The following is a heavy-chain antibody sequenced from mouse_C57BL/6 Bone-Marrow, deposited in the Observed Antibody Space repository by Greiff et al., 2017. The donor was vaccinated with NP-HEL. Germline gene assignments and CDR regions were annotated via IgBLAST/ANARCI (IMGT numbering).Heavy chain of an antibody. D-gene: IGHD1-1*01. CDR2: IHPNSGST. V-gene: IGHV1-64*01. J-gene: IGHJ2*01. Sequence: VQLQQPGAELVKPGASVKLSCKASGYTFTSYWMHWVKQRPGQGLEWIGMIHPNSGSTNYNEKFKSKATLTVDKSSSTAYMQLSSLTSEDSAVYYCARCTTVYYFDYWGQGTTLTVPS. CDR1: GYTFTSYW. CDR3: ARCTTVYYFDY.